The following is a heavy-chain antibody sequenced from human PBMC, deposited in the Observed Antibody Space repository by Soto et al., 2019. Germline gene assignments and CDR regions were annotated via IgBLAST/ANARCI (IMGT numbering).Heavy chain of an antibody. Sequence: SETLSLTCTVSGGSISSGDYYWSWIRQPPGKGLEWIGYIYYSGSTYYNPSLKSRVTISVDTSKNQFSLKLSSVTAADTAVYYCARDKKSGGNSGNYYYYGMDVWGHGTTVTVS. CDR3: ARDKKSGGNSGNYYYYGMDV. J-gene: IGHJ6*02. D-gene: IGHD2-21*02. CDR2: IYYSGST. CDR1: GGSISSGDYY. V-gene: IGHV4-30-4*01.